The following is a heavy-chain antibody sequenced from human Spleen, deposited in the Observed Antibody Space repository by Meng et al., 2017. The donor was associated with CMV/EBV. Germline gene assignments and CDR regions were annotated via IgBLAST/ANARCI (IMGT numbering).Heavy chain of an antibody. D-gene: IGHD2-2*01. CDR3: ARSLGDIVVVPAAYYFDY. V-gene: IGHV4-34*01. J-gene: IGHJ4*02. CDR2: INHSGST. CDR1: GGSFSGYY. Sequence: SETLSLTCAVYGGSFSGYYWSWIRQPPGKGLEWIGEINHSGSTNYNPSLKSRVTISVDMSKNQFSLKLSSVTAADTAVYYCARSLGDIVVVPAAYYFDYWGQGTLVTVSS.